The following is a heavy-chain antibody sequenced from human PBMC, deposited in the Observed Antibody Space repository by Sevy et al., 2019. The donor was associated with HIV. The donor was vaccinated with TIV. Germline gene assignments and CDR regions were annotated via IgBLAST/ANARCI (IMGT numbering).Heavy chain of an antibody. CDR3: TRTYCGGDCYIYYYGMDV. J-gene: IGHJ6*02. CDR2: IRSKANSYAT. CDR1: GFTFSGSA. D-gene: IGHD2-21*01. V-gene: IGHV3-73*01. Sequence: GGSLRLSCAASGFTFSGSAMHWVRQASGKGLEWVGRIRSKANSYATAYAASVKGRFTISRDDSKNTAYLQMNSLKTEETAVYYCTRTYCGGDCYIYYYGMDVWGQGATVTVSS.